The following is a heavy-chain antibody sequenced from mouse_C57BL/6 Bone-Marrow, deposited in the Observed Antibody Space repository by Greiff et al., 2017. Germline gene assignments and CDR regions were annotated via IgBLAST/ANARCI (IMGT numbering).Heavy chain of an antibody. Sequence: EVQLQQSGAELVKPGASVKLSCTASGFNIKDYYMHWVKQRTEQGLEWIGRIDPENGDTEYASKFQGKATITADTSANTAYLQLSSLTSEDTAVYYCTRGVLTDYWGQGTTLTVSS. V-gene: IGHV14-2*01. J-gene: IGHJ2*01. CDR2: IDPENGDT. D-gene: IGHD2-14*01. CDR3: TRGVLTDY. CDR1: GFNIKDYY.